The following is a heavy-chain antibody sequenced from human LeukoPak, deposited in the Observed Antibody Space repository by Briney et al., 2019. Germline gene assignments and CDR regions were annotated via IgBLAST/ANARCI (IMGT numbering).Heavy chain of an antibody. Sequence: GGSLRLSCATSGFTFSSYWMTWVRQAPGKGLEWVANIKQDGSEKYYVDSVKGRFTISRDNAKNSLYLQMNSLRAEGTAVYYCAIQKADLITMIRGIIAYWGQGTLVTVSS. J-gene: IGHJ4*02. CDR3: AIQKADLITMIRGIIAY. V-gene: IGHV3-7*01. CDR1: GFTFSSYW. D-gene: IGHD3-10*01. CDR2: IKQDGSEK.